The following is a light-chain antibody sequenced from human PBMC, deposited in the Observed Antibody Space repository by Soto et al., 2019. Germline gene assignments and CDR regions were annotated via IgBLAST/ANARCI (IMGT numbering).Light chain of an antibody. CDR2: GAS. CDR3: QQYNTWPPIT. CDR1: QSVSSY. V-gene: IGKV3-15*01. J-gene: IGKJ5*01. Sequence: EIVLTQSPATLSLSPGERATLSCRASQSVSSYLAWYQQKPGQAPRLLIYGASTTATGIPARFSGSGSGTEFTLTISSLQSEDFAVYYCQQYNTWPPITFGQGTRLEIK.